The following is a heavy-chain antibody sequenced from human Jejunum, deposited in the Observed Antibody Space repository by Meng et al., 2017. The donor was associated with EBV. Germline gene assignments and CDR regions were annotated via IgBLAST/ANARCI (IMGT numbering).Heavy chain of an antibody. CDR2: SNPSGGST. V-gene: IGHV1-46*01. CDR1: GYLFSTFY. Sequence: QVQLLQSGAEGRKPGASVKVSCKASGYLFSTFYIHWVRQAPGQGLEWMGVSNPSGGSTSYAQKFQGRITMTGDMSTSTVYMELTFLKSEDTAVYYCAFEDGSGNSNPGDWGQGTLVTVSS. D-gene: IGHD3-10*01. CDR3: AFEDGSGNSNPGD. J-gene: IGHJ4*02.